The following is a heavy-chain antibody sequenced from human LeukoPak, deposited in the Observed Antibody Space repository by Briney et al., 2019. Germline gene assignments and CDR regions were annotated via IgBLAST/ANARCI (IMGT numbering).Heavy chain of an antibody. CDR2: ITSRSDQI. V-gene: IGHV3-23*01. CDR1: GFSLSSYA. Sequence: PGGSLRLSCAASGFSLSSYAMGWVRQAPGKGLEWVSTITSRSDQIWNVDSVRGRFTISRDNSKNTLYLQMNSLRAEDTALYYCVRDRRFPDDVFDIWGQGTMVTVSS. J-gene: IGHJ3*02. D-gene: IGHD2-21*01. CDR3: VRDRRFPDDVFDI.